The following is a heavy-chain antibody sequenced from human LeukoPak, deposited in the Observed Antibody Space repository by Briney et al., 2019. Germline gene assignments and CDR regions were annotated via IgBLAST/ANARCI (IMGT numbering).Heavy chain of an antibody. J-gene: IGHJ5*02. D-gene: IGHD3-22*01. CDR3: ARVRTMIVVVTQRANWFDP. V-gene: IGHV1-18*01. CDR2: ISAYNGNT. Sequence: ASVKVSCKASGYTFTSYGISWVRQAPGQGLEWMGWISAYNGNTNYAQKLQGRVTMTTDTSTSTAYVELRSLRSDDTAVYYCARVRTMIVVVTQRANWFDPWGQGTLVTVSS. CDR1: GYTFTSYG.